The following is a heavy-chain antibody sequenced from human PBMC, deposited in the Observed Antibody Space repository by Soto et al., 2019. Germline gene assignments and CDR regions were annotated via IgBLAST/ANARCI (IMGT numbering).Heavy chain of an antibody. D-gene: IGHD3-9*01. CDR1: GGTFSSYA. V-gene: IGHV1-69*13. Sequence: SVKVSCKASGGTFSSYAISWVRQAPGQGLEWMGGIIPIFGTANYAQKFQGRVTITADESTSTAYMELSSLRSEDTAVYYCAGATYYDILTGYRTDYWGQGTLVTVS. J-gene: IGHJ4*02. CDR3: AGATYYDILTGYRTDY. CDR2: IIPIFGTA.